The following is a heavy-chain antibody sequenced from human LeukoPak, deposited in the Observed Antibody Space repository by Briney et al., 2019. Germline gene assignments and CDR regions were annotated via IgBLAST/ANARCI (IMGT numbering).Heavy chain of an antibody. CDR3: ASGYYDILTGYQDYYFDY. J-gene: IGHJ4*02. V-gene: IGHV1-18*04. Sequence: VASVKVSCKASGYTFTSYGISWVRQAPGQGLEWMGRISAYNGNTNYAQKLQGRVTMTTDTSTSTAYMELRSLRSDDTAVYYCASGYYDILTGYQDYYFDYWGQGTLVTVSS. CDR2: ISAYNGNT. CDR1: GYTFTSYG. D-gene: IGHD3-9*01.